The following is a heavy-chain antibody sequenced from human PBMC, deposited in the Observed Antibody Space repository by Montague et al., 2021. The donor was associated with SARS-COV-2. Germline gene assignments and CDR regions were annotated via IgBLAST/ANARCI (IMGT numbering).Heavy chain of an antibody. D-gene: IGHD5-12*01. CDR2: IYSGGTT. J-gene: IGHJ3*02. Sequence: SLRLSCAASGFSVSNNYMSWVRQAPGKGLEWVSVIYSGGTTHYADSVKGRLTISRDNSKNTLYVQVDSLRPEDTAVYYCARGGYSAYDYGGFDIWGQGTMVIVSS. V-gene: IGHV3-66*02. CDR3: ARGGYSAYDYGGFDI. CDR1: GFSVSNNY.